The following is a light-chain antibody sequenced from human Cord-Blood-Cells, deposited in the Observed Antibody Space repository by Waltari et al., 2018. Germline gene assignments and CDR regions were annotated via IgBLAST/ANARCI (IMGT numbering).Light chain of an antibody. V-gene: IGLV3-19*01. CDR1: RLRGIS. Sequence: SSELTQDPAVSVALGQTVRITCQGDRLRGISDSWYQQKPGQAPVLVIYGKNNRPSGIPDRFSGSGSGNTASVTITGAQAEDEADYYCNSRDSSGNHWVFGGGTKLTVL. J-gene: IGLJ3*02. CDR2: GKN. CDR3: NSRDSSGNHWV.